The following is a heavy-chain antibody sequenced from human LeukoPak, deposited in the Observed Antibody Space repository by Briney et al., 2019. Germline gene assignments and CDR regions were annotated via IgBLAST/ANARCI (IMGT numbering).Heavy chain of an antibody. CDR2: ISSTSSTV. J-gene: IGHJ4*02. V-gene: IGHV3-48*01. D-gene: IGHD6-13*01. Sequence: GGSLRLSGAASGFTYSNYNMNWVRQAPGKGLEWISYISSTSSTVYYADSVKGRFTVSRDNAKNSLYLQMNSPRAEDTAVYYCARVHAAAGDYWGQGTLVTVSS. CDR1: GFTYSNYN. CDR3: ARVHAAAGDY.